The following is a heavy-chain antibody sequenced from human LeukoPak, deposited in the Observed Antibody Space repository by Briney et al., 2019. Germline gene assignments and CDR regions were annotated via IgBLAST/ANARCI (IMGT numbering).Heavy chain of an antibody. J-gene: IGHJ4*02. CDR2: ISDDFGT. Sequence: PGGSLRLSCAASGLTISNNFMGWVRQAPGKGLEWVSAISDDFGTYHADSVKGRFTISRDNSRNTLYLQMTSLRAEDTAVYYCARGNSGHCTGATCYTLDYWGQGTLVTVSS. CDR3: ARGNSGHCTGATCYTLDY. D-gene: IGHD2-2*02. CDR1: GLTISNNF. V-gene: IGHV3-53*01.